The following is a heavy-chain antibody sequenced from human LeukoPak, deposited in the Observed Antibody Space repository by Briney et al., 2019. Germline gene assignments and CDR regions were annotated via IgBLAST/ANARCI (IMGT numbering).Heavy chain of an antibody. Sequence: GGSLRLSCAASGFSFSDFVMSWVRQAPGKGLEWVSTIVGSGDYTYNADSVKGRFTISRDNAKNSLYLQMNSLRAEDTAVYRCARKLYYYDSSGAGWFDPWGQGTLVAVSS. D-gene: IGHD3-22*01. CDR2: IVGSGDYT. J-gene: IGHJ5*02. V-gene: IGHV3-23*01. CDR3: ARKLYYYDSSGAGWFDP. CDR1: GFSFSDFV.